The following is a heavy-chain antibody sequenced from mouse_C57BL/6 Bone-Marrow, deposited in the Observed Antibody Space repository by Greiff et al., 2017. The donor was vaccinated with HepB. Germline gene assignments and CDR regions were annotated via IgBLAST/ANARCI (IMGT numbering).Heavy chain of an antibody. CDR1: GYTFTSYW. V-gene: IGHV1-64*01. Sequence: VKLQQPGAELVKPGASVKLSCKASGYTFTSYWMHWVKQRPGQGLEWIGMIHPNSGSTNYNEKFKSKATLTVDKSSSTAYMQLSSLTSEDSAVYYCARRLGGYFDYWGQGTTLTVSS. CDR3: ARRLGGYFDY. J-gene: IGHJ2*01. CDR2: IHPNSGST. D-gene: IGHD3-3*01.